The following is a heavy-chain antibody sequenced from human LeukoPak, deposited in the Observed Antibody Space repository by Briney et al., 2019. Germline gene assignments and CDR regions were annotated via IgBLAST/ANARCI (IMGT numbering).Heavy chain of an antibody. CDR1: GGFINTHY. D-gene: IGHD2-2*01. Sequence: SETLSLTCTVSGGFINTHYWSWIRQPPGKGLEWIGYIYYSGSTNYNPSLKSRVTISVDTSKNQFSLKLSSVTAADTAVYYCARGRGLEYQLLLYYYYYMDVWGKGTTVTVSS. J-gene: IGHJ6*03. V-gene: IGHV4-59*11. CDR3: ARGRGLEYQLLLYYYYYMDV. CDR2: IYYSGST.